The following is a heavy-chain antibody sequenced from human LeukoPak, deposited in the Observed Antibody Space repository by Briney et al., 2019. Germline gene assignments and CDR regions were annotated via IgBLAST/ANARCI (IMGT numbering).Heavy chain of an antibody. CDR1: GVSISSGGYY. D-gene: IGHD3-10*01. Sequence: SQTLSLTCTVSGVSISSGGYYWRWIRQHPGKGLEWIGYIYYSGSTYYNPSLKSRFTISVDTSKNQFSLKLSSVTAADTAVYYCARERYLWFGELIYYYGMDVWGKGTTVTVSS. V-gene: IGHV4-30-4*08. CDR2: IYYSGST. J-gene: IGHJ6*04. CDR3: ARERYLWFGELIYYYGMDV.